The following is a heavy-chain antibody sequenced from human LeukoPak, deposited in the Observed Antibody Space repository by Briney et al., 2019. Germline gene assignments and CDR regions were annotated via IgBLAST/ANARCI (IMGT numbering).Heavy chain of an antibody. CDR1: GFTFSTYW. CDR2: IKQDESEK. CDR3: VRDLSYDSDSRGLY. D-gene: IGHD3-22*01. J-gene: IGHJ4*02. Sequence: GGSLRLSCAASGFTFSTYWMAWVRQAPGKGPEWVANIKQDESEKYYVESVKGRFTISRVNAKNSLFLQMNSLRAEDTAVYYCVRDLSYDSDSRGLYWGQGTLVTVSS. V-gene: IGHV3-7*01.